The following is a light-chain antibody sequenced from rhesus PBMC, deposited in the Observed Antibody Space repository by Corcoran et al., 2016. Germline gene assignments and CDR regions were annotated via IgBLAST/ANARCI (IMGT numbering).Light chain of an antibody. V-gene: IGKV1-32*02. CDR2: YAN. CDR1: QGISSY. Sequence: DIQMSQSPSSLSASVGDRVTITCRASQGISSYLNWYQQKPGKAPKLLIYYANTLASGVPSRFSGSGSGTDFTLTISSLPPEDFATYYCQQDNSNPRTFGQGTKVEIK. CDR3: QQDNSNPRT. J-gene: IGKJ1*01.